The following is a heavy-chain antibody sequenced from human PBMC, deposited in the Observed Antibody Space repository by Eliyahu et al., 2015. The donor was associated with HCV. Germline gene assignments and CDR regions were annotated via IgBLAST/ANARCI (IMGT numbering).Heavy chain of an antibody. CDR2: ISGSGGST. V-gene: IGHV3-23*01. Sequence: EVQLLESGGGLVQPGGSLRLSCAASGFTFSSYAMSWVRQAPGKGLEWVSAISGSGGSTYYADSVKGRFTISRDNSKNTLYLQMNSLRAEDTAVYYCAKDLGGILTGYYYQDWFDPWGQGTLVTVSS. CDR1: GFTFSSYA. D-gene: IGHD3-9*01. J-gene: IGHJ5*02. CDR3: AKDLGGILTGYYYQDWFDP.